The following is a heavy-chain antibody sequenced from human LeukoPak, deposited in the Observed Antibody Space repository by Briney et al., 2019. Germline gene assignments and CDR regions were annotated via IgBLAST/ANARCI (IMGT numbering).Heavy chain of an antibody. J-gene: IGHJ4*02. V-gene: IGHV3-49*04. Sequence: TGGSLRLSCTASGFTFGDYAMSWVRQAPGKGLEWVGFIRSKAYGGTTEYAASVKGRFTISRDDSKSIAYLQMNSLKTEDTAVYYCTRTHLLLFSDYWGQGTLVTVSS. CDR3: TRTHLLLFSDY. D-gene: IGHD3-10*01. CDR1: GFTFGDYA. CDR2: IRSKAYGGTT.